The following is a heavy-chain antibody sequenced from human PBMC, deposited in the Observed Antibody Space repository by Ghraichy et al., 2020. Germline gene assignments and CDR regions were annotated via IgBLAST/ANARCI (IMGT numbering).Heavy chain of an antibody. Sequence: SETLSLTRNVSGGSINSSSYFWAWIRQPPGKGLEWIGYIYYTGSTYYSAALKSRVTIAIDASKNQFSLNLRSVTAADTAVYYCASYIRGWIDPWGQGTLVTVSS. V-gene: IGHV4-39*01. CDR2: IYYTGST. J-gene: IGHJ5*02. D-gene: IGHD3-10*01. CDR3: ASYIRGWIDP. CDR1: GGSINSSSYF.